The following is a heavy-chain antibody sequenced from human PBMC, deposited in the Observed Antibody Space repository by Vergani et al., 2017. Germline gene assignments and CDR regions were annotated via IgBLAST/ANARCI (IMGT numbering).Heavy chain of an antibody. D-gene: IGHD2-2*01. CDR1: GGSISSYY. Sequence: QVQLQESGPGLVKPSETLSLTCTVSGGSISSYYWSWIRQPPGKGLEWIGYIYYSGSTNYKPSLKSRVTISVDTSKNQFSLKLSSVTAADTAWYYCARTPGYCCSTSCYRYYMDVWGKGP. CDR3: ARTPGYCCSTSCYRYYMDV. CDR2: IYYSGST. V-gene: IGHV4-59*01. J-gene: IGHJ6*03.